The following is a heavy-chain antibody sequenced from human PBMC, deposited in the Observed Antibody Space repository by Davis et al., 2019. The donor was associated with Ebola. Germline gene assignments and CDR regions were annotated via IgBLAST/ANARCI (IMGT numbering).Heavy chain of an antibody. Sequence: GESLKISCKGSGYGFANYWIAWVRQPPGKGLEWMGVIYAGDSDTRYSPSFEGQVTISVDRSITTAYLQWSSLKASDTATYYCARQESLYGWIDHWGQGTLVTVSS. D-gene: IGHD3-10*01. CDR2: IYAGDSDT. V-gene: IGHV5-51*01. J-gene: IGHJ4*02. CDR3: ARQESLYGWIDH. CDR1: GYGFANYW.